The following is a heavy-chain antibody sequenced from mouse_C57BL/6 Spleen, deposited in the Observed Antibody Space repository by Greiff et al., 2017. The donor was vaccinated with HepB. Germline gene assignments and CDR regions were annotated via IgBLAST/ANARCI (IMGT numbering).Heavy chain of an antibody. V-gene: IGHV1-80*01. Sequence: VQLQQSGAELVKPGASVKISCKASGYAFSSYWMNWVKQSPVKGLEWIGQIYPGDGDTNYNGKFKGKATLTADKSSSTAYMQLSSLTSEDSAVYFCARGGTGRFAYWGQGTLVTVSA. CDR1: GYAFSSYW. D-gene: IGHD4-1*01. CDR3: ARGGTGRFAY. CDR2: IYPGDGDT. J-gene: IGHJ3*01.